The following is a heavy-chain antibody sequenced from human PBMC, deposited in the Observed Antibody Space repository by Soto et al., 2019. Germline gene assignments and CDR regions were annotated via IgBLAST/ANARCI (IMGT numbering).Heavy chain of an antibody. J-gene: IGHJ4*02. D-gene: IGHD2-15*01. CDR3: ATGPRPTHVDY. CDR1: GYSISSSNW. V-gene: IGHV4-28*03. Sequence: PSETLSLTCAVSGYSISSSNWWGWIRQPPGKGLEWIGYIYYNGSTYYNPSLKSRVTMSVDTSKNQFSLKLSSVTAVDTAVYYCATGPRPTHVDYWGQGTLVTVSS. CDR2: IYYNGST.